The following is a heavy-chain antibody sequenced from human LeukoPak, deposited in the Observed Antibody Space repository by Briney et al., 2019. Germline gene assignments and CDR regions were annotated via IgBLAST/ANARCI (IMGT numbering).Heavy chain of an antibody. Sequence: SGPTLVKPTQTLTLTCTFSGFSLTTSGVGVGWIRQPPGKALEWLALIYWNDDKRYSPSLRSRLTITKDTSKNQVVLTMTNMDPVDTATYYCVHRREMSTLVYAFDIWGQGTMVTASS. CDR1: GFSLTTSGVG. CDR3: VHRREMSTLVYAFDI. D-gene: IGHD5-24*01. V-gene: IGHV2-5*01. J-gene: IGHJ3*02. CDR2: IYWNDDK.